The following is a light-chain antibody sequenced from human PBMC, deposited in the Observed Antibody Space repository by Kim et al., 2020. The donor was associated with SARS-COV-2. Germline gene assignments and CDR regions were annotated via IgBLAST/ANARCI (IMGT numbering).Light chain of an antibody. CDR3: QQYDISPYT. J-gene: IGKJ2*01. Sequence: FSPGERATRSCRASQSVSNNYLAWYQQKPGQTPRLLIYGISTRATGIPDRFSGSGSGTDFTLTINRLEPEDFAVYYCQQYDISPYTFGQGTKLEI. CDR2: GIS. CDR1: QSVSNNY. V-gene: IGKV3-20*01.